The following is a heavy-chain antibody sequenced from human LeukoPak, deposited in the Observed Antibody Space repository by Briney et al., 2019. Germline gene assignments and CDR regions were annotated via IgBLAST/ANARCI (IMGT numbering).Heavy chain of an antibody. D-gene: IGHD3-22*01. CDR1: GFTFSSYW. V-gene: IGHV3-7*01. J-gene: IGHJ4*02. CDR3: AGGGGYLIDY. Sequence: GGSLRLSCTASGFTFSSYWMNWVRQVPGKELEWVAIIKSDGAEEHYLDSVKGRFTISRDNANNLLFLQMNNLRAEDTAVYYCAGGGGYLIDYWGQGTLVTVSS. CDR2: IKSDGAEE.